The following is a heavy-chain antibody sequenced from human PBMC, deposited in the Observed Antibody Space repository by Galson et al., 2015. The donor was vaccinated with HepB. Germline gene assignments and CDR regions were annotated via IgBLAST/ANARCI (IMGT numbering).Heavy chain of an antibody. CDR2: IKQDGSEK. V-gene: IGHV3-7*03. Sequence: SLRLSCAASGFTFSSYWMSWVRQAPGKGLAWVANIKQDGSEKYYVDSVKGRFTTSRDNAKNSLYLQMNSLRAEDTAVYYCARVDSSGYYQLYYFDYWGQGTLVTVSS. CDR1: GFTFSSYW. D-gene: IGHD3-22*01. J-gene: IGHJ4*02. CDR3: ARVDSSGYYQLYYFDY.